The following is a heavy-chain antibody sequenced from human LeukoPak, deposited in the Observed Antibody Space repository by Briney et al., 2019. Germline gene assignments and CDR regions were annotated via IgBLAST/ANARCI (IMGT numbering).Heavy chain of an antibody. CDR3: AKRWEMATMDY. D-gene: IGHD5-24*01. CDR1: GFTFSSYA. Sequence: GGSLRLSCAASGFTFSSYAMSWGRQAPGKGLEWVSTISGSGGSTNHADSVKGRFTISRDDSKNTLYLQMNSLRAEDTAVYYCAKRWEMATMDYWGQGTLVTVSS. V-gene: IGHV3-23*01. CDR2: ISGSGGST. J-gene: IGHJ4*02.